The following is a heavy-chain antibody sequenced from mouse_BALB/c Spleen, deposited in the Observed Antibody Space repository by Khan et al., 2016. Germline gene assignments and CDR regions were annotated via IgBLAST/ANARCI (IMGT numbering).Heavy chain of an antibody. D-gene: IGHD1-1*01. Sequence: EVKLLESGGGLVQPGGSLKLSCAASGFDFSRYWMSWVRQAPGKGLEWIGEINPDSSTINYTPSLKDKFIISRDNAKNTLYLQMSKVRSVDTALYYGERHYYYGTGDYWGQGTTLTDAS. V-gene: IGHV4-1*02. J-gene: IGHJ2*01. CDR3: ERHYYYGTGDY. CDR1: GFDFSRYW. CDR2: INPDSSTI.